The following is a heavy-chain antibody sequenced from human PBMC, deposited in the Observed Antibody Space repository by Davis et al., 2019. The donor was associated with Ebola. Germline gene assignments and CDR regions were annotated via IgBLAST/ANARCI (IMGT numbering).Heavy chain of an antibody. D-gene: IGHD1-1*01. Sequence: ASVKVSCKASGYSFKNYAISWVRQAPGQGLEWMGWISAYNGNTNYAQKVQGRVTMTTDTSTGTAYLDLRSLRSDDTAVYYCARDDWNPRRDNWFDPWGQGTLVTVSS. CDR1: GYSFKNYA. J-gene: IGHJ5*02. V-gene: IGHV1-18*01. CDR2: ISAYNGNT. CDR3: ARDDWNPRRDNWFDP.